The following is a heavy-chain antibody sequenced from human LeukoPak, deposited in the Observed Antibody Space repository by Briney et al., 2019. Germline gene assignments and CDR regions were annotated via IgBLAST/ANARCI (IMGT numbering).Heavy chain of an antibody. V-gene: IGHV3-30*06. CDR2: ISDDGRNK. Sequence: GGSLRLSCAASGFTFSSYGMHYVRQAPGKGLEWVAVISDDGRNKNYADSVKGRFTISRDSSNNTLYLQMNSLRAEDTGVYYCAKSRDGYNILDYWGQGTLVTVSS. J-gene: IGHJ4*02. CDR3: AKSRDGYNILDY. D-gene: IGHD5-24*01. CDR1: GFTFSSYG.